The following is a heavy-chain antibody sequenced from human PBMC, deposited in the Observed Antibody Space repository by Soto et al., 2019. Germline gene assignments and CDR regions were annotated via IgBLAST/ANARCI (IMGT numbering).Heavy chain of an antibody. CDR2: MKNKDAGGTT. V-gene: IGHV3-15*01. J-gene: IGHJ4*02. CDR1: GFTFSKAY. CDR3: ATEGGYRGSNFYGAY. D-gene: IGHD1-26*01. Sequence: EVQLVESGGGLVEPGGSIGLSCVASGFTFSKAYMGWVRQAPGKGLEWVGRMKNKDAGGTTDYAISVRGRFTISRDDSQNTLYLQMNSLKTEDTSVYYCATEGGYRGSNFYGAYWGQGTLVIVSS.